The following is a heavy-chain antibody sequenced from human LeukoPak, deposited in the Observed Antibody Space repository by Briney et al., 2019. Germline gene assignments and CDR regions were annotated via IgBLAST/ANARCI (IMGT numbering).Heavy chain of an antibody. CDR2: ISYDGSNK. D-gene: IGHD3-9*01. Sequence: PGGSLRLSCAASGFTFSSYGMHWVRRAPGKGLEWVAVISYDGSNKYYAGSVKGRFTISRDNSKNTLYLQMNSLRAEDTAVYYCARGGYFDWLLYYWGQGTLVTVSS. V-gene: IGHV3-30*19. J-gene: IGHJ4*02. CDR1: GFTFSSYG. CDR3: ARGGYFDWLLYY.